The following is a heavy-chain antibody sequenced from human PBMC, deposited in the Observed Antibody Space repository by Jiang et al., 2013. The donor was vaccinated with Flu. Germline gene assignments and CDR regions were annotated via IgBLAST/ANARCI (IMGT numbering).Heavy chain of an antibody. D-gene: IGHD3-22*01. V-gene: IGHV1-2*02. CDR1: GHTFTDDY. J-gene: IGHJ3*02. CDR3: AREFQHSGYYHKVFDI. Sequence: GAEVKKPGASVKVSCKASGHTFTDDYMHWVRQAPGQGLEWMGWINRNTGNTKCTQKFQGRVTMTRDTSISTDYMELSSLTSDDTAVYYCAREFQHSGYYHKVFDIWGQGTMVTVSS. CDR2: INRNTGNT.